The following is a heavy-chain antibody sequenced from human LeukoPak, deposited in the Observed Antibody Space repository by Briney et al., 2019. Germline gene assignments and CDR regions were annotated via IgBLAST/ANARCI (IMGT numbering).Heavy chain of an antibody. J-gene: IGHJ4*02. V-gene: IGHV1-69*05. Sequence: SVKVSCKASGGTFSSYAISWVRQAPGQGLEWMGGIIPIFGTANYAQKFQGRVTMTRDMSTSTVYMELSSLRSEDTAVYYCARDHYSSSFGYWGQGTLVTVSS. CDR2: IIPIFGTA. CDR1: GGTFSSYA. D-gene: IGHD6-13*01. CDR3: ARDHYSSSFGY.